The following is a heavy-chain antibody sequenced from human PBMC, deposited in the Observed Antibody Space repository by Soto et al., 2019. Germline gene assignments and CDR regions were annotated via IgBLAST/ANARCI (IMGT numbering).Heavy chain of an antibody. V-gene: IGHV3-7*03. CDR3: ARDWRYCSSTSCPRAEYFQH. J-gene: IGHJ1*01. Sequence: EVQLVESGGGLVQPGGSLRLSCADSGFTVSTYWMSWVRQAPGKGLEWVANIKQDGSETYYVDSVKGRFTISRDNPRNSLYLQMNSLRAEDTAVYYCARDWRYCSSTSCPRAEYFQHWGPGTLVTVSS. D-gene: IGHD2-2*01. CDR2: IKQDGSET. CDR1: GFTVSTYW.